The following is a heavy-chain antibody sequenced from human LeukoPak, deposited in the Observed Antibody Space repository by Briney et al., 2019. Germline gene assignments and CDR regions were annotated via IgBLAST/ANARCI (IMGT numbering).Heavy chain of an antibody. Sequence: PGGSLRLSCAASGFTFDDYGMSWVRQAPGKGLEWVSYISIRSSTIYYADSVKGRFTISRDNAKNSLYVQMNSLRAEDTAVYYCARERDGYTHDAFDIWGQGTMVTVSS. CDR2: ISIRSSTI. CDR3: ARERDGYTHDAFDI. J-gene: IGHJ3*02. V-gene: IGHV3-48*01. CDR1: GFTFDDYG. D-gene: IGHD5-24*01.